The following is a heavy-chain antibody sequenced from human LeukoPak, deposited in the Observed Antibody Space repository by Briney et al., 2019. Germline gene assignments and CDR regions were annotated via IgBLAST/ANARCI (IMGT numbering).Heavy chain of an antibody. D-gene: IGHD5-24*01. CDR2: LYPGDSDS. CDR1: GYSFFSNYW. Sequence: GESLKISCKAYGYSFFSNYWIAWVRQMPGKGLELMGILYPGDSDSRYSPSFQGQVTISADRSISTAYLHWSSLKVSDTAMYYCARASRDGFNQNFDFWGQGTLVTVSS. J-gene: IGHJ4*02. V-gene: IGHV5-51*01. CDR3: ARASRDGFNQNFDF.